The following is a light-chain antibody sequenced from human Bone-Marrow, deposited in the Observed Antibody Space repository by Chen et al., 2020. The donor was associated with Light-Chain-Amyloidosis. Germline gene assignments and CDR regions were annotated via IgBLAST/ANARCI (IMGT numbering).Light chain of an antibody. V-gene: IGLV3-21*02. Sequence: SYVLTQPSSVSGAPGQTATIACGGNNIGCTSVHWYQQTPGQAPLLVVYDDSDRPSGIPERLSGSNSGNTATLTISRVEAGDEADYYCQVWERSSDRPVFGGGTKLTVL. CDR2: DDS. CDR3: QVWERSSDRPV. J-gene: IGLJ3*02. CDR1: NIGCTS.